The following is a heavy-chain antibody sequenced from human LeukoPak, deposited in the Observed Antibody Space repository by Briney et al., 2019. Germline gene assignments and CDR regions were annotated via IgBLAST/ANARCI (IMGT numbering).Heavy chain of an antibody. CDR1: GFTFSSYS. J-gene: IGHJ6*03. D-gene: IGHD2-2*01. Sequence: GGSLRLSCAASGFTFSSYSMNWVRQAPGKGLEWVSSISSSSSYIYYADSVKGRFTISRDNAKNSPYLQMNSLRAEDTAVYYCATSPDIVIVPAAIKDYYYYMDVWGKGTTVTVSS. V-gene: IGHV3-21*01. CDR2: ISSSSSYI. CDR3: ATSPDIVIVPAAIKDYYYYMDV.